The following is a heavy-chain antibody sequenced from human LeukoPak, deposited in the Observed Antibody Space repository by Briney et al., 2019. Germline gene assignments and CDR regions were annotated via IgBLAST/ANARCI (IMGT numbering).Heavy chain of an antibody. V-gene: IGHV1-2*02. CDR1: GYTFTGYY. J-gene: IGHJ6*03. CDR2: INPNSGGT. CDR3: AISCSGGSCYSEGNYYMDV. D-gene: IGHD2-15*01. Sequence: ASVKVSCKACGYTFTGYYLHWVRQAPGQGRDWRGWINPNSGGTNYAQKFQGRVTMTRDTSISTAYMELSRLRSDDTAVYYCAISCSGGSCYSEGNYYMDVWGKGTTVTVSS.